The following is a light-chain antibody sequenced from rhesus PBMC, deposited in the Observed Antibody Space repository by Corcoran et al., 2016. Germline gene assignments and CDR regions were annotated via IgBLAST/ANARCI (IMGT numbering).Light chain of an antibody. Sequence: QVILTQSPATLSLSPGERATLSCRASQSVSSYLAWYQQKPGQAPRLRFYGASSRATGIPDRFSGRGFGTEFTRTISSLEPVDVAVYYCQKYSSSPVTFGPGTKLDIK. V-gene: IGKV3-53*01. CDR3: QKYSSSPVT. CDR1: QSVSSY. CDR2: GAS. J-gene: IGKJ3*01.